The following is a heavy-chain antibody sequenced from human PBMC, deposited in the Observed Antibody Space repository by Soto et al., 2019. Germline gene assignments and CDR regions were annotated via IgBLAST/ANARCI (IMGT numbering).Heavy chain of an antibody. D-gene: IGHD3-3*02. V-gene: IGHV1-8*01. CDR2: MNPNSGNT. CDR3: ALAVEGSFYAFDI. CDR1: GDAFTSYD. J-gene: IGHJ3*02. Sequence: ASVKVSCTVSGDAFTSYDITWVRHATGQGLEWMGWMNPNSGNTGYAQKFQGRVTMTRNTSISTAYMELSSLRSEDTAVYYCALAVEGSFYAFDIWGQGTMVTVSS.